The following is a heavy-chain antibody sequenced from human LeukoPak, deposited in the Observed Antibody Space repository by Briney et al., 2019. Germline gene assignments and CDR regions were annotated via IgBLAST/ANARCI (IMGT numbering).Heavy chain of an antibody. CDR1: GFTVSSNY. J-gene: IGHJ4*02. D-gene: IGHD4-4*01. V-gene: IGHV3-66*01. Sequence: GGSLRLSCAASGFTVSSNYMSWVRQAPGKGLEWVSVIYSGGSTYYADSVKGRFTISRDNSKNTLYLQMNSLRAEDTAVYYCARDRTTVTGLGYWGQGTLVTVSS. CDR2: IYSGGST. CDR3: ARDRTTVTGLGY.